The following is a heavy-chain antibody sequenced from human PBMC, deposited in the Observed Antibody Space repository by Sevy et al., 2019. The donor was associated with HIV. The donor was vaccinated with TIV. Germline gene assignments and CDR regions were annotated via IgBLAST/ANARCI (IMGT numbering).Heavy chain of an antibody. D-gene: IGHD2-15*01. CDR3: ARFVGYCSGGRCSIIDF. V-gene: IGHV3-30*04. CDR1: GFSLSDHA. CDR2: ISYNGRNQ. Sequence: GGSLRLSWAASGFSLSDHAVSWVRQTPGKGLEWLAVISYNGRNQYYADSVKGRFTISKDDSKNTLYLQLNSLRAEDTAVYYCARFVGYCSGGRCSIIDFWGQGTLVTVSS. J-gene: IGHJ4*02.